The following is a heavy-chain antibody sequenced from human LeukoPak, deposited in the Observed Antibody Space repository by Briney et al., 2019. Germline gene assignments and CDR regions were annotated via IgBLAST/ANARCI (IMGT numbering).Heavy chain of an antibody. CDR2: LSGRGDNT. CDR1: GFTFSNYA. J-gene: IGHJ4*02. Sequence: GGSLRLSCAASGFTFSNYAMTWVRQAPGEGLEWVSSLSGRGDNTFYADPVKGRFAISRDNSENTLHLQMNSLRAEDTAVYYCAKAYYYGSGSYYVAFDCWGQGTLVTVSS. CDR3: AKAYYYGSGSYYVAFDC. V-gene: IGHV3-23*01. D-gene: IGHD3-10*01.